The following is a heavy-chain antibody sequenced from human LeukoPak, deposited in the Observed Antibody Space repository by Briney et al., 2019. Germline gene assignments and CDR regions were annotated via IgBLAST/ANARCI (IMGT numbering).Heavy chain of an antibody. CDR1: GGSFSGYY. V-gene: IGHV4-34*01. CDR3: ARGLPLRYSSGWYVAYYLDY. J-gene: IGHJ4*02. Sequence: SETLSLTCAVYGGSFSGYYWSWIRQPPGKGLEWIGEINHSGSTNHNPSLKSRVTISVDTSKNQFSLKLSSVTAADTAVYYCARGLPLRYSSGWYVAYYLDYWGQGTLVTVSS. CDR2: INHSGST. D-gene: IGHD6-19*01.